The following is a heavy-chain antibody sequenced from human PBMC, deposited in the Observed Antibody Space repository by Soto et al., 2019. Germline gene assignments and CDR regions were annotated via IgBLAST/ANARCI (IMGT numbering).Heavy chain of an antibody. Sequence: GASVKVSCKSSGCTFSSYTISCVRQAPGQGLEWMGRIIPILGIANYAQKFQGRVTITADKSTSTAYMELSSLRSEDTAVYYCARGQNNYYYYGMDVWGQGTTVTV. V-gene: IGHV1-69*02. CDR2: IIPILGIA. CDR3: ARGQNNYYYYGMDV. CDR1: GCTFSSYT. J-gene: IGHJ6*02.